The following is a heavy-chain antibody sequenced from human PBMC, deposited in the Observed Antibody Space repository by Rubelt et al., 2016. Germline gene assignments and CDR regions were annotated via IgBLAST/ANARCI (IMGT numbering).Heavy chain of an antibody. Sequence: EVQLVESGGGLVQPGGSLRLSCAASGSSFSTSWMHWVRQVPGKGLVWVSRHNSDGSSTPDADSVKGRFTISRDNARNMVFLQMNSLRVEDTAVYYCARYWYGAIDCWGQGTLVTVSP. J-gene: IGHJ4*02. CDR2: HNSDGSST. V-gene: IGHV3-74*01. CDR3: ARYWYGAIDC. CDR1: GSSFSTSW. D-gene: IGHD4/OR15-4a*01.